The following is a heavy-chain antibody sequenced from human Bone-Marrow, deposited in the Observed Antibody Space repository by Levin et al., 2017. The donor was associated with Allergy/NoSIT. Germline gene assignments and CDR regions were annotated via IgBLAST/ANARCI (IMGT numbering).Heavy chain of an antibody. CDR2: ISSWSDNI. CDR1: GFSFSSYS. CDR3: ARDRMRDHHGMDV. J-gene: IGHJ6*02. D-gene: IGHD1-14*01. V-gene: IGHV3-21*06. Sequence: SCAASGFSFSSYSISWVRQAPGKGLEWLSFISSWSDNIYYAYAVKGRFTVSRDNSKNILYLFMNNLRADDTAVYYCARDRMRDHHGMDVWGQGTTVTVSS.